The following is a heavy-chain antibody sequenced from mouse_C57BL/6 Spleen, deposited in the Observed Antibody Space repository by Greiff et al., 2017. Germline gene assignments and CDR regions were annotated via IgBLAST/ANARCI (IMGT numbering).Heavy chain of an antibody. J-gene: IGHJ2*01. CDR2: IDPSDSYT. CDR1: GYTFTSYW. V-gene: IGHV1-50*01. CDR3: ARSRITTVVATDY. D-gene: IGHD1-1*01. Sequence: QVQLQQPGAELVKPGASVKLSCKASGYTFTSYWMQWVKQRPGQGLEWIGEIDPSDSYTNSNQKFKGKATLTVDTSSSTAYMQLSSLTSEDSAVYYCARSRITTVVATDYWGQGTTLTVSS.